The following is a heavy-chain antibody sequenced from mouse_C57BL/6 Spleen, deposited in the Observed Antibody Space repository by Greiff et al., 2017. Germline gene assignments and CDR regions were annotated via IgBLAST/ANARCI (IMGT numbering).Heavy chain of an antibody. Sequence: VQLQQPGTELVKPGASVKLSCKASGYTFTSYWMHWVKQRPGQGLEWIGNINPSNGGTNYNEKFKSQATLTVDKSSSTAYMQLSSLTSEDSAVYDCARRSYDGYSLYAMDYWGQGTSVTVSS. J-gene: IGHJ4*01. CDR1: GYTFTSYW. V-gene: IGHV1-53*01. CDR3: ARRSYDGYSLYAMDY. D-gene: IGHD2-3*01. CDR2: INPSNGGT.